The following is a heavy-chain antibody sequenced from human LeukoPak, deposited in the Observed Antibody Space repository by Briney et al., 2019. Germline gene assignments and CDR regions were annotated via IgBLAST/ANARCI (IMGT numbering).Heavy chain of an antibody. D-gene: IGHD6-19*01. CDR3: ARGESCGWFVY. CDR2: ISYDGSNK. CDR1: GFTFSSYA. Sequence: GRSLRLSCAASGFTFSSYAMHWVRQAPGKGLEWVAVISYDGSNKYYADSVKGRFTISRDNSKNTLYLQMNSLRAEDTAVYYCARGESCGWFVYWGQGTLVTVSS. V-gene: IGHV3-30*04. J-gene: IGHJ4*02.